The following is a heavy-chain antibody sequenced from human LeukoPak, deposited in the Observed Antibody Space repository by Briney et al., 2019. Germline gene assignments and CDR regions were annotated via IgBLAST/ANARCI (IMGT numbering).Heavy chain of an antibody. CDR1: GGSISSYY. CDR2: IYTSGST. Sequence: SETLSLTCTVSGGSISSYYWSWIRQPAGKGLEWIGRIYTSGSTNYNPSLKSRVTMSVDTSKNQFSLKLSSVTAADTAVYYCARDSVGSYENDFWSGYPFDPWGQGTLVTVSS. CDR3: ARDSVGSYENDFWSGYPFDP. D-gene: IGHD3-3*01. V-gene: IGHV4-4*07. J-gene: IGHJ5*02.